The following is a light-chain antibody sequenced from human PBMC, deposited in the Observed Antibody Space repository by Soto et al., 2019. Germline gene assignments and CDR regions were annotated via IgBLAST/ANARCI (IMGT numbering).Light chain of an antibody. Sequence: QSALTQPPSASGSPGQSVTISCTAASSDVGGYHSVSWYQQHPGNAPKLMIYEVNKRPSGVPDRFSGSKSGNTASLTVSGLQAEDEADYYCTSYAGSNVYVFGTGTKVTVL. CDR3: TSYAGSNVYV. CDR2: EVN. V-gene: IGLV2-8*01. CDR1: SSDVGGYHS. J-gene: IGLJ1*01.